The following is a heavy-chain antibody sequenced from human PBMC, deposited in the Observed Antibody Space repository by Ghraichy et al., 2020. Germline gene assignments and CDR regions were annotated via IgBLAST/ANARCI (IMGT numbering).Heavy chain of an antibody. CDR1: GGTFSSYA. CDR3: ARETIAAAGTGWFDP. V-gene: IGHV1-69*13. J-gene: IGHJ5*02. Sequence: SVKVSCKASGGTFSSYAISWVRQAPGQGLEWMGGIIPIFGTANYAQKFQGRVTITADESTSTAYMELSSLRSEDTAVYYCARETIAAAGTGWFDPWGQGTLVTVSS. CDR2: IIPIFGTA. D-gene: IGHD6-13*01.